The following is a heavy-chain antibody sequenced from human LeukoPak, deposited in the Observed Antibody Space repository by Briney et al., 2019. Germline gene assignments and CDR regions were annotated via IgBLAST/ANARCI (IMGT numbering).Heavy chain of an antibody. D-gene: IGHD5-24*01. V-gene: IGHV4-4*02. Sequence: SGTLSLTCAVSGGSISSSNWWSWVRQPPGKGLEWIGEIYHSGSTNYNPSLKSRVTISVDTSKNQFSLKLSSVTAADTAVYYCASREMATISWFDPWGQGTLVTVSS. J-gene: IGHJ5*02. CDR2: IYHSGST. CDR1: GGSISSSNW. CDR3: ASREMATISWFDP.